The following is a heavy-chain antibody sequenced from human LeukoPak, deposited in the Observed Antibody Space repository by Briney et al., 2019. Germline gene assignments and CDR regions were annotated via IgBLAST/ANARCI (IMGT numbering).Heavy chain of an antibody. V-gene: IGHV4-30-2*01. CDR2: IYHSGST. CDR3: ARVDILTGYYVSGMDV. CDR1: GGSISSGGYS. J-gene: IGHJ6*02. D-gene: IGHD3-9*01. Sequence: SQTLSLTCAVSGGSISSGGYSWSRIRQPPGKGLEWIGYIYHSGSTYYNPSLKSRVTISVDRSKNQFSLKLSSVTAADTAVYYCARVDILTGYYVSGMDVWGQGTTVTVSS.